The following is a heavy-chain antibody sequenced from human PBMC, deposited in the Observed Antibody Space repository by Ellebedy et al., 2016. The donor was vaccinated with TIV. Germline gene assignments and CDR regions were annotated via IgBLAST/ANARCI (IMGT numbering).Heavy chain of an antibody. CDR3: ARHAGYSFNY. CDR2: IYYSGST. CDR1: GVSISSYY. J-gene: IGHJ4*02. V-gene: IGHV4-59*08. D-gene: IGHD5-18*01. Sequence: MPSETLSLTCTVSGVSISSYYWSWIRQPPGKGLEWIGYIYYSGSTNYNPSLKSRVTISVDTSKNQFSLNLSSVTAADTAVYYCARHAGYSFNYWGQGTLVTVSS.